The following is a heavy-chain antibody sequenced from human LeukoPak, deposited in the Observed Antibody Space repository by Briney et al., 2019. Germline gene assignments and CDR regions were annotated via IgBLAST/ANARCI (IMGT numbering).Heavy chain of an antibody. J-gene: IGHJ4*02. CDR3: AGDLASLSRYFDL. CDR2: IYYSGST. D-gene: IGHD3-9*01. Sequence: PSETLSLTCTVSGGSISSYYWSWIRQPPGKGLEWIGYIYYSGSTNYNPSLKSRVTMSVDTSKNQFSLKLSSVTAADTAVYYCAGDLASLSRYFDLWGQGTLVTVSS. CDR1: GGSISSYY. V-gene: IGHV4-59*12.